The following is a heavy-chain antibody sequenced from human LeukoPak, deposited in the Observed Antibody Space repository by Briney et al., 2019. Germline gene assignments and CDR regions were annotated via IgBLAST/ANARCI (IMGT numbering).Heavy chain of an antibody. CDR1: AGAISSYY. CDR2: IYYSGST. J-gene: IGHJ3*02. V-gene: IGHV4-59*01. CDR3: ARVVGAHKGDAFDI. Sequence: SETLSLTCTVSAGAISSYYRSWIRQPPGKGLEWIGDIYYSGSTNYNPSLKSRVTIAVDTSKNQFSLKLSSVTAADTAVYYCARVVGAHKGDAFDIWGQGTMVTDSS. D-gene: IGHD1-26*01.